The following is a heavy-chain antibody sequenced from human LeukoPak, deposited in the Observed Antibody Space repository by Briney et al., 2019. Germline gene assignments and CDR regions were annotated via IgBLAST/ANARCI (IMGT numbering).Heavy chain of an antibody. CDR3: ARDCDWFDP. Sequence: PSETLSLTCAVYGGSFSGYSWSWIRQPPGKGLEWIGEINHSGSTNYNPSLKSRVTISVDTSKNQFSLKLSSVTAADTAVYYCARDCDWFDPWGQGTLVTVSS. D-gene: IGHD2-21*01. V-gene: IGHV4-34*01. CDR2: INHSGST. J-gene: IGHJ5*02. CDR1: GGSFSGYS.